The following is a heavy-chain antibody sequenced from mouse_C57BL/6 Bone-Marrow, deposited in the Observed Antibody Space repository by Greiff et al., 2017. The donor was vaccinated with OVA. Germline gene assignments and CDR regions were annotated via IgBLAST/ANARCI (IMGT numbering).Heavy chain of an antibody. Sequence: VKLQESGAELVRPGTSVKMSCKASGYTFTNYWIGWAKQRPGHGLEWIGDIYPGGGYTNYNEKFKGKATLTADKSSSTAYMQFSSLTSEDSAIYYCARASNYYGSHWYFDVWGTGTTVTVSS. V-gene: IGHV1-63*01. CDR1: GYTFTNYW. CDR2: IYPGGGYT. D-gene: IGHD1-1*01. J-gene: IGHJ1*03. CDR3: ARASNYYGSHWYFDV.